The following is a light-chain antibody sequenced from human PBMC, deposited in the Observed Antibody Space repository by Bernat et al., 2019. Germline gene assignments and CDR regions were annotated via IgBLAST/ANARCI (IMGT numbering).Light chain of an antibody. V-gene: IGLV10-54*01. Sequence: QAGLTQPPSVSKGLRQTATLTCTGNSNNVGNQGAAWLQHHQGHPPKLLSYRNNNRPSGISERLSASRSGNTASLTITGLQPEDEADYYCSAWERSLSAWVFGGGTKLTVL. CDR3: SAWERSLSAWV. J-gene: IGLJ3*02. CDR2: RNN. CDR1: SNNVGNQG.